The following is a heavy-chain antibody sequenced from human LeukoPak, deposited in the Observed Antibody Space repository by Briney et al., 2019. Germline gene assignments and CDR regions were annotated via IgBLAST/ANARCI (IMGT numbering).Heavy chain of an antibody. Sequence: PSETLSLTCTVSVGSISSYYWSWIRQPPGKGLEWIGYIYYSGSTNYNPPLKSRVTISVDTSKNQFSLKLSSVTAADTAVYYCARDTRVIGAFDIWGQGTMVTVSS. J-gene: IGHJ3*02. D-gene: IGHD2/OR15-2a*01. CDR1: VGSISSYY. CDR2: IYYSGST. CDR3: ARDTRVIGAFDI. V-gene: IGHV4-59*01.